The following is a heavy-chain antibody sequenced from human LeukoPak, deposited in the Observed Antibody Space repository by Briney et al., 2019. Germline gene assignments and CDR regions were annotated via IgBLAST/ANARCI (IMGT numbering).Heavy chain of an antibody. Sequence: ASVKVSCKASGYTFTSYYMHWVRQAPGQGLEWMGIINPSGGSTSYAQKFQGRVTMTRDTSTSTVYMELSSLRSEDTAVYYCARGETTAPNYYYYYMDVWGKGTTVTVSS. J-gene: IGHJ6*03. D-gene: IGHD1-1*01. V-gene: IGHV1-46*01. CDR3: ARGETTAPNYYYYYMDV. CDR2: INPSGGST. CDR1: GYTFTSYY.